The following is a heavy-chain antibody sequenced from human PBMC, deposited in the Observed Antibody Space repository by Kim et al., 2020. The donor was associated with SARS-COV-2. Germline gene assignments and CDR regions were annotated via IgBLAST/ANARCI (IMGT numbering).Heavy chain of an antibody. CDR2: ISSSGGNT. V-gene: IGHV3-23*01. CDR3: VNSGNHHYGLGF. J-gene: IGHJ4*02. Sequence: GGSLRLSCTVSGFTFSDYAVNWVRQAPGKGLEWVSSISSSGGNTYYADSVKGRFTISRDNSKNTLFLQMNSLRAEDKALYYCVNSGNHHYGLGFWAQGTLLTVPS. D-gene: IGHD1-26*01. CDR1: GFTFSDYA.